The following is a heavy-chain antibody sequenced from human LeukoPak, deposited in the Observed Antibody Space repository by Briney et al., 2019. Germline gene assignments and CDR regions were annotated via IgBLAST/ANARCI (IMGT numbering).Heavy chain of an antibody. CDR2: IWSDGTDK. D-gene: IGHD4-11*01. CDR3: AKDAQRGFDFSNSLES. J-gene: IGHJ4*02. CDR1: GFTFSHYG. Sequence: GRSLRLSCAPSGFTFSHYGMHWIRQAPGKGLEWVAVIWSDGTDKYYGDSVKGRFTISRDNSKNTVYLQMNSLRVEDTAVYYCAKDAQRGFDFSNSLESWGQGTLVTVSS. V-gene: IGHV3-33*06.